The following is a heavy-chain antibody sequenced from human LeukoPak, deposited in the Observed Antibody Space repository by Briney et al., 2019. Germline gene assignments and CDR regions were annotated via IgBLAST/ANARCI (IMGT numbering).Heavy chain of an antibody. CDR2: IYTSGST. V-gene: IGHV4-4*07. J-gene: IGHJ6*03. CDR3: ARDPPPDYSNSNYYYYMDV. Sequence: PSETLSLTCTVSGGSISSYYWSWIRQPAGKGLEWIGRIYTSGSTNYNPSLKSRVTISVDKAKNQFSLKLSSVTAADTAVYYCARDPPPDYSNSNYYYYMDVWGKGTTVTVSS. D-gene: IGHD4-11*01. CDR1: GGSISSYY.